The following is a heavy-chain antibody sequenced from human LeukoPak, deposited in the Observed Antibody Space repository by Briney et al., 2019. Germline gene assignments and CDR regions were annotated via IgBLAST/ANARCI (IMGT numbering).Heavy chain of an antibody. V-gene: IGHV3-30*03. Sequence: PGGSLRLSCAASGFTFSDYWMHWVRQAPGKELEWVAVISYDGSNKYYADSVKGRFTISRDNSKNTLYLQMNSLRAEDTAVYYCARDHAYYFDYWGQGTLVTVSS. D-gene: IGHD2-2*01. CDR1: GFTFSDYW. CDR3: ARDHAYYFDY. CDR2: ISYDGSNK. J-gene: IGHJ4*02.